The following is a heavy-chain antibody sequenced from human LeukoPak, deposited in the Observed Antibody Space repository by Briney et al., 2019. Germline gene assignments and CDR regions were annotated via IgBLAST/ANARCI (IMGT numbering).Heavy chain of an antibody. Sequence: GGSLRLSCAASGFTFSDYYMSWIRQAPGKGLEWVSYISSSSSYTNYADSVKGRFTISRDNAKNSLYLQMNSLRAGDTAVYYCARFGTPHDAFDIWGQGTMVTVS. CDR3: ARFGTPHDAFDI. J-gene: IGHJ3*02. CDR1: GFTFSDYY. CDR2: ISSSSSYT. V-gene: IGHV3-11*03. D-gene: IGHD1-1*01.